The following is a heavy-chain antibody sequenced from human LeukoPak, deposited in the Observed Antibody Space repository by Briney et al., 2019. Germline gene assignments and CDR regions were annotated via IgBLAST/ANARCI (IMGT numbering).Heavy chain of an antibody. D-gene: IGHD3-10*01. CDR1: GYSFTTYW. V-gene: IGHV5-51*01. CDR3: ARQGEGGPRGYGAFDI. CDR2: IYPGDSDT. J-gene: IGHJ3*02. Sequence: GESLKISCKGSGYSFTTYWIGWVRQMPGKGLEWMGIIYPGDSDTRYNPSFQGHVTISADKSITTAYLQWSSLKASDTAMYYCARQGEGGPRGYGAFDIWGQGTMVTVSS.